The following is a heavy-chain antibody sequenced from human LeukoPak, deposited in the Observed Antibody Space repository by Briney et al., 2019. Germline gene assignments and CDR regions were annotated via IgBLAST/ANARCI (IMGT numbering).Heavy chain of an antibody. CDR3: ARDYCGGDCFPDY. V-gene: IGHV1-2*06. D-gene: IGHD2-21*02. J-gene: IGHJ4*02. Sequence: ASVKVSCKASGYTFTGYYVHWVRQAPGQGLEWMGRINPNSGDTNYAQKFQGRVTMTRDTSISTAYMELSRLRSDDTAVYYCARDYCGGDCFPDYWDRGTLVTVSS. CDR1: GYTFTGYY. CDR2: INPNSGDT.